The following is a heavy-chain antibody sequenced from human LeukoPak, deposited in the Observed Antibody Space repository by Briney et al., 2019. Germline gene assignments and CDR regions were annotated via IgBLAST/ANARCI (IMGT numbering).Heavy chain of an antibody. V-gene: IGHV4-34*01. CDR3: ARAVAGEGGYFDY. D-gene: IGHD6-19*01. J-gene: IGHJ4*02. Sequence: SETLSLTCAVYGGSFSGYYWSWIRQPPGKGLEWIGEINHSGSTNYNPSLKSRVTISVDTSKNQFSLKLSSVTAADTAVYYCARAVAGEGGYFDYWGQGTLVTVPS. CDR1: GGSFSGYY. CDR2: INHSGST.